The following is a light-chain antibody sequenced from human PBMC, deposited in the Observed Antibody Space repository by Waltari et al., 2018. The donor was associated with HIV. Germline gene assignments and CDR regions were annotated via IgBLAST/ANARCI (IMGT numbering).Light chain of an antibody. CDR1: NIGSKT. CDR2: DDA. CDR3: QVWDGNSDHQV. Sequence: SYVLTQPPSVSVAPGQTAMITCGGNNIGSKTVPWYQQKPGQAPILVIYDDADRPSGIPERFSGSNSGNTATLTISRVEAGDEADYFCQVWDGNSDHQVFGGGTKLTVL. V-gene: IGLV3-21*02. J-gene: IGLJ3*02.